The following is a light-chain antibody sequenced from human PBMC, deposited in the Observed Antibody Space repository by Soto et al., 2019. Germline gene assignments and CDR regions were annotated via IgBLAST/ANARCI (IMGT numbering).Light chain of an antibody. V-gene: IGKV3-11*01. CDR3: QQRGTWPVT. J-gene: IGKJ1*01. CDR2: DAS. Sequence: EIVLTQSPATLSLSPGERATLSCRASQSVGSYFAWYQQKPGQAPRLLIYDASNRATGIPARFSGSGSGTDFTLTTSSLEPDDFAVYYCQQRGTWPVTFGQGTRVDIK. CDR1: QSVGSY.